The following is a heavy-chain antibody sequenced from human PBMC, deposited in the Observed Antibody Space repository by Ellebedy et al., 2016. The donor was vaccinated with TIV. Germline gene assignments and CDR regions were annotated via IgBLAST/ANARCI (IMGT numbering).Heavy chain of an antibody. CDR1: GFTFSEYS. Sequence: GESLKISCTASGFTFSEYSMNWVRQAPGKGLEWVSYISSTSSIVSYSNSVKGRFIISRDNARNSLFLQMTSLRAEDTAVYYCARGGVVVPGRLEIGYHHYGMDVWGQGTTVTVSS. V-gene: IGHV3-48*04. CDR3: ARGGVVVPGRLEIGYHHYGMDV. CDR2: ISSTSSIV. D-gene: IGHD2-15*01. J-gene: IGHJ6*02.